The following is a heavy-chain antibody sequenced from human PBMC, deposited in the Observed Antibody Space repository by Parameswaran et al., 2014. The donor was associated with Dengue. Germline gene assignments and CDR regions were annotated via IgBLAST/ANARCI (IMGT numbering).Heavy chain of an antibody. D-gene: IGHD4-17*01. CDR2: ISYDGSNK. Sequence: VRQAPGKGLEWVAVISYDGSNKYYADSVKGRFTISRDNSKNTLYLQMNSLRAEDTAVYYCAKDSSQGPTTVTTYYYYGMDVWGQGDHGHRLL. V-gene: IGHV3-30*18. CDR3: AKDSSQGPTTVTTYYYYGMDV. J-gene: IGHJ6*02.